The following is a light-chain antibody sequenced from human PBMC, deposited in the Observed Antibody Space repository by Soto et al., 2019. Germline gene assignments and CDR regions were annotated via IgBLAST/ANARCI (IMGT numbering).Light chain of an antibody. CDR1: QSLLHSNGYNY. J-gene: IGKJ1*01. V-gene: IGKV2-28*01. Sequence: DIVMTQSPLSLPVTPGEPASISCRSSQSLLHSNGYNYLDWYLQKPGQSPQLLIYLCSNRASGVSDRFSGSGSGAYLTLKISRVEAEDVVVYYCMQSLQTPPWTFGQGTKVEIK. CDR3: MQSLQTPPWT. CDR2: LCS.